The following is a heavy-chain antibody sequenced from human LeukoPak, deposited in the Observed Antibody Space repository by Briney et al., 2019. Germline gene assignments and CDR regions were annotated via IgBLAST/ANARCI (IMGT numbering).Heavy chain of an antibody. J-gene: IGHJ3*02. Sequence: SETLSLTCTVSGDSVSTYYWSWIRQPPGKGLEWIGHIYYSGNTNYNPSLKSRVTTSVDTSKNQFSLKVTSVTAADTAVYYCARQTPTMRGGDAFDIWGQGTMVTVSS. D-gene: IGHD3-22*01. V-gene: IGHV4-59*02. CDR3: ARQTPTMRGGDAFDI. CDR2: IYYSGNT. CDR1: GDSVSTYY.